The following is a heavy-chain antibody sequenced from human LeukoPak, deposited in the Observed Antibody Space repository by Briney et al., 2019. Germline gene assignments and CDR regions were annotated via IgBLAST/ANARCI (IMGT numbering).Heavy chain of an antibody. CDR2: IYYSGST. CDR3: ARLRAHLGIAVAGLDY. V-gene: IGHV4-59*01. Sequence: SETLSLTCTVSGGSISSYYWSWVRQPPGKGLEGIGYIYYSGSTHYNPSLQIRVTISVDTSKNQFSLKLSSVTAADTAVYYCARLRAHLGIAVAGLDYWGQGTLVTVSS. CDR1: GGSISSYY. J-gene: IGHJ4*02. D-gene: IGHD6-19*01.